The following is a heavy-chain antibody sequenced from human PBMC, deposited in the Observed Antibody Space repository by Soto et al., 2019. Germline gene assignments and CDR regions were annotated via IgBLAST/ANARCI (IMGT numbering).Heavy chain of an antibody. V-gene: IGHV3-23*01. CDR1: GFTFSSYA. Sequence: GGSLRLSCAASGFTFSSYAMSWVRQAPGKGLEWVSAITGSGDSTYYADSVKGRFTVSRDNSKNTLYLQMNSLRAEDTAVYYCAKDHEWELLYGMDVWGQGTTVTVSS. D-gene: IGHD1-26*01. J-gene: IGHJ6*02. CDR2: ITGSGDST. CDR3: AKDHEWELLYGMDV.